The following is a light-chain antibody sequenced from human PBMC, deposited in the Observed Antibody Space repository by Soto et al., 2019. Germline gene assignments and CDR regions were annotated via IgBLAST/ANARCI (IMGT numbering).Light chain of an antibody. Sequence: IQMTQSPSSLSASVGDRVTITCQASQDSSNYLTWYEQKPWKAPKLLIYDASNLETGDPSRFIGSGSGTDFTVYISRMEADDIAGYYCQRYDDLPPVFTCGPAIKVDIK. CDR2: DAS. CDR3: QRYDDLPPVFT. V-gene: IGKV1-33*01. J-gene: IGKJ3*01. CDR1: QDSSNY.